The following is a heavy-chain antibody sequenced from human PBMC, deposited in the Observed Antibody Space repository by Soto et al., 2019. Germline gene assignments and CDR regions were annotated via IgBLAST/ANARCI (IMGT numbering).Heavy chain of an antibody. CDR2: IYYTGST. CDR3: ARASGCSGDSCAFDP. CDR1: GGSISTYY. V-gene: IGHV4-59*01. Sequence: SGTLSLTCTVSGGSISTYYWSWIRQPPGKGLEWIGYIYYTGSTNYNPSLKSRVTISVDTSKNQFSLKLSSVTAADTAVYYCARASGCSGDSCAFDPWGQGTLVTVSS. J-gene: IGHJ5*02. D-gene: IGHD2-15*01.